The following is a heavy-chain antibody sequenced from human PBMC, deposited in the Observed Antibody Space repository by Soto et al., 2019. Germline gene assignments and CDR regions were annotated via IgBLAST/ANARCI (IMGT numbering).Heavy chain of an antibody. CDR3: ARERGGYRYGDY. CDR2: VNIDKGNT. Sequence: QVQLVQSGPEVKKPGASVRVSCKPSGYPFSNYGISWMRQAPGQGLEWMGWVNIDKGNTKYAQKFQDRVTMTTDTPTSTVYLELRSLRSDDTALYYCARERGGYRYGDYWGQGNLVTVSS. V-gene: IGHV1-18*01. J-gene: IGHJ4*02. D-gene: IGHD5-18*01. CDR1: GYPFSNYG.